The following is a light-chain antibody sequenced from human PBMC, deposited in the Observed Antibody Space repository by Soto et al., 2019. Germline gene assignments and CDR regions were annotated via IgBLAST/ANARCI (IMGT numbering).Light chain of an antibody. J-gene: IGKJ2*02. V-gene: IGKV3-20*01. CDR2: GAS. CDR1: QSVSSSY. Sequence: EIVLTQSPGTLSLSPGERATLSCRASQSVSSSYLAWYQQKPGQAPRLLIYGASSRATGIPDRFSGSESGTDFTLTTSRLETKDLGVYYCQQYGSSPPCTFGQGTRLEIK. CDR3: QQYGSSPPCT.